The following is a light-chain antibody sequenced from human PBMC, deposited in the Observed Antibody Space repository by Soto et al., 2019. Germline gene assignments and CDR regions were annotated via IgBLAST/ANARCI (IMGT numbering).Light chain of an antibody. CDR1: SSDVGAYNY. J-gene: IGLJ1*01. V-gene: IGLV2-14*01. CDR2: EVS. CDR3: NSFTSSSTFV. Sequence: ALTQPASVSGSPGQSITISCTGTSSDVGAYNYVSWYQQHPGKAPKLMIYEVSNRPSGVSNRFSGSKSGNTASLTISGLQAEDEADYYCNSFTSSSTFVFGTGTKVTVL.